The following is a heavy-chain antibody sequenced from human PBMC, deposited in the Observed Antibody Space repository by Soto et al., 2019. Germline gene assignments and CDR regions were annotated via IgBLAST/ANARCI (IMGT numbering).Heavy chain of an antibody. V-gene: IGHV1-18*01. CDR2: ISGYNGDT. D-gene: IGHD7-27*01. CDR1: GYTFTRYG. Sequence: QGHLVQSGAEVKKPGASVKVSCKASGYTFTRYGISGVRQAPGQGLEWMGWISGYNGDTNYAQNLQGRVTMTIDTSPTTSYMDLRSLTSDDTAVYYCAKTGQPPYYYYGLDVWGQGTTVTVS. CDR3: AKTGQPPYYYYGLDV. J-gene: IGHJ6*02.